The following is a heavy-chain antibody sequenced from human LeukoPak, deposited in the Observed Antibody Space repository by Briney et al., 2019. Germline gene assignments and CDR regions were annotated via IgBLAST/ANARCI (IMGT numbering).Heavy chain of an antibody. CDR3: ARVGGTSHALDY. Sequence: PSETLSLTCTVSGGSISSGGYYWSWIRQHPGKGLEWIGYIYYSGSTYYNPSLKSRVTISVDTSKNQFSLKLSSVTAADTAVYYCARVGGTSHALDYWGQGTLVTVSS. CDR1: GGSISSGGYY. D-gene: IGHD3-10*01. V-gene: IGHV4-31*03. J-gene: IGHJ4*02. CDR2: IYYSGST.